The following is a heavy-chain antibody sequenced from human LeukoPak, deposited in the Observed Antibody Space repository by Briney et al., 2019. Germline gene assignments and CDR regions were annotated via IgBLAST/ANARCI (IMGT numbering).Heavy chain of an antibody. Sequence: GGSLRLSCAASGFTFSDYYTSWIRQAPGKGLEWVSYISSSGSTIYYADSVKGRFTISRDNAKNSLYLQMNSLRAEDTAVYYCARGGALSGSYWGNYYYYGMDVWGQGTTVTVSS. CDR3: ARGGALSGSYWGNYYYYGMDV. CDR2: ISSSGSTI. J-gene: IGHJ6*02. V-gene: IGHV3-11*01. D-gene: IGHD1-26*01. CDR1: GFTFSDYY.